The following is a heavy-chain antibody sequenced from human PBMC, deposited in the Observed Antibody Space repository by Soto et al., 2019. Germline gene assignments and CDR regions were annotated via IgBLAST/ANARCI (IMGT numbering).Heavy chain of an antibody. CDR2: INAGNGNT. CDR1: GYTFTSYA. J-gene: IGHJ4*02. D-gene: IGHD5-18*01. CDR3: ARPSWDTAMVFGY. V-gene: IGHV1-3*01. Sequence: GASVKVSCKASGYTFTSYAMHWVRQAPGQRLEWMGWINAGNGNTKYSQKFQGRVTITRDTSASTAYMELSSLRSEDTAVYYCARPSWDTAMVFGYWGQGTLVTVSS.